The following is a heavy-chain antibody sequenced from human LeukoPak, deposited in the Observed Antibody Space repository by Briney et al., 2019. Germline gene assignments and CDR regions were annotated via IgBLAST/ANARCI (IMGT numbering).Heavy chain of an antibody. CDR3: ARFEGDSRYDAFDI. CDR2: INPSGGGT. J-gene: IGHJ3*02. CDR1: GYXXTXYY. Sequence: ASVXXXCKAXGYXXTXYYXHXXRQAPGQGLEWMGIINPSGGGTSYAQKFQGRVTMTRDTSTSTVYMELSSLRSEDTAVYYCARFEGDSRYDAFDIWGQGTMVTVSS. D-gene: IGHD6-13*01. V-gene: IGHV1-46*01.